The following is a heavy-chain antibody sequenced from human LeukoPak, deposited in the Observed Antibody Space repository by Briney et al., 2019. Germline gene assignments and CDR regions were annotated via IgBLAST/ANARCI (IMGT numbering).Heavy chain of an antibody. Sequence: GASVKVSCKASGYTFTGYYMHWVRQAPGQGLEWMGRINPNSGGTNYAQKFQGRVTMTRDTSISTAYMELSRLRSDDTAVYYCARVSYGGNSYHYYYYMDVWGKGTTVTDSS. D-gene: IGHD4-23*01. V-gene: IGHV1-2*06. CDR2: INPNSGGT. CDR1: GYTFTGYY. J-gene: IGHJ6*03. CDR3: ARVSYGGNSYHYYYYMDV.